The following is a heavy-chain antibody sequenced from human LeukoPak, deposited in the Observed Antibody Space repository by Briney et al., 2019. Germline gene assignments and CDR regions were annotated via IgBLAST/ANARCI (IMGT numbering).Heavy chain of an antibody. CDR1: EFTFSGYS. J-gene: IGHJ6*03. V-gene: IGHV3-48*01. CDR2: ISSGSGII. Sequence: GGSLRLSCVGSEFTFSGYSMNWVRQAPGKGLEWVAYISSGSGIIYYADSVKGRFTVSRDNAKNSLYLQMSSLRAEDTAVYYCARRGTAPYYYMDVWSKGAAVTVSS. CDR3: ARRGTAPYYYMDV.